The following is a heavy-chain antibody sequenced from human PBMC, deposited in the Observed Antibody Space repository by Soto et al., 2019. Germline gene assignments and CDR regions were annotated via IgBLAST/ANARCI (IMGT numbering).Heavy chain of an antibody. D-gene: IGHD6-13*01. CDR1: GFTFSSYW. Sequence: GGSLRLSCAASGFTFSSYWMSWVRQAPGKGLEWVANIKQDGSEKYYVDSVKGRFTISRDNAKNSLYLQMNSLRAEDTAVYYCARDLGSSWYYGDYYYYSGMDVWGQGTTVTVSS. V-gene: IGHV3-7*05. J-gene: IGHJ6*02. CDR2: IKQDGSEK. CDR3: ARDLGSSWYYGDYYYYSGMDV.